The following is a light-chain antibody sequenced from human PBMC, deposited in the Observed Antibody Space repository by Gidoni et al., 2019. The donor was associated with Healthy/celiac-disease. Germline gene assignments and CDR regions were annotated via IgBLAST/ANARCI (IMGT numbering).Light chain of an antibody. V-gene: IGKV3-11*01. CDR1: QSVSSY. Sequence: DIVLTQSPATLSLSPGERATLSCRASQSVSSYLAWYQQKPGQAPRLLIYDASNRATGIPARFSGSGSGTDFTLTISSLEPEEFAVYYCQQRSNWPPVYTFGQGTKLEIK. CDR3: QQRSNWPPVYT. J-gene: IGKJ2*01. CDR2: DAS.